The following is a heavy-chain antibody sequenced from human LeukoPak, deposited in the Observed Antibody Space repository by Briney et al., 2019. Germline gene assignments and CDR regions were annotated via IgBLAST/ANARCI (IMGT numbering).Heavy chain of an antibody. V-gene: IGHV1-2*02. D-gene: IGHD3-10*01. J-gene: IGHJ4*02. CDR2: INPNSGGT. CDR3: ARMLYYYGSGSQNDFDY. Sequence: ASVKVSCKASGYTFTGYYMHWVRQAPGQGLEWMGWINPNSGGTNYAQKSQGRVTMTRDTSISTAYMELSRLRSDDTAVYYCARMLYYYGSGSQNDFDYWGQGTLVTVSS. CDR1: GYTFTGYY.